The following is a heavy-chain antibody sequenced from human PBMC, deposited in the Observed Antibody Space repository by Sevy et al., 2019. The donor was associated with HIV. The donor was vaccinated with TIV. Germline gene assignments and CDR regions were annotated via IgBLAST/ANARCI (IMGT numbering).Heavy chain of an antibody. CDR2: IYTSGST. CDR3: ARSGEKRITMVRGVICAFDI. V-gene: IGHV4-4*07. D-gene: IGHD3-10*01. J-gene: IGHJ3*02. Sequence: SETLSLTYTVSGGSISSYYWSWIRQPAGKGLEWIGRIYTSGSTNYNPSLKSRVTMSVDTSKNQFSLKLSSVTTADTAVYYCARSGEKRITMVRGVICAFDIWGQGTMVTVSS. CDR1: GGSISSYY.